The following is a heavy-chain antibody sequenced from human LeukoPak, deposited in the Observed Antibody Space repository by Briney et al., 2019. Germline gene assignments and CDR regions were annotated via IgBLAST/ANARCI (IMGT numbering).Heavy chain of an antibody. CDR1: GFTFSGSA. Sequence: GGSLRLSCAASGFTFSGSAMHWVRQASGKGLGWLGRIRSKAGSYATAYAESVKGRFTVSRDDSKNTAYLQMNSLKTEDTAVYYCTRSGSGWYYDYWGQGTLVTVCS. V-gene: IGHV3-73*01. D-gene: IGHD6-19*01. J-gene: IGHJ4*02. CDR3: TRSGSGWYYDY. CDR2: IRSKAGSYAT.